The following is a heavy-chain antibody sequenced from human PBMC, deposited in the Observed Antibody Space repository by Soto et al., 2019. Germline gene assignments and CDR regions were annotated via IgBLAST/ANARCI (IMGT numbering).Heavy chain of an antibody. CDR2: ISSSSSTI. D-gene: IGHD5-12*01. CDR1: GFTFSSYS. Sequence: PGGSLRLSCAASGFTFSSYSMSWVRQAPGKGLEWVSYISSSSSTIYYADSVKGRFTISRDNAKNSLYLQMNSLRDEDTAVYYCATFINHGWLRSHFDYWGQGTLVTVSS. J-gene: IGHJ4*02. V-gene: IGHV3-48*02. CDR3: ATFINHGWLRSHFDY.